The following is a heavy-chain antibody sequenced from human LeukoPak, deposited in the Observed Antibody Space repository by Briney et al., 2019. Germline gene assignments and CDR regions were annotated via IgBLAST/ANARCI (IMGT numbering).Heavy chain of an antibody. D-gene: IGHD4-11*01. J-gene: IGHJ3*02. CDR1: GYTFTNYY. CDR3: MTDPRTTKNAFDI. Sequence: GASVKVSCKASGYTFTNYYMHWVRQAPGQGRQWMGWINPNSGGTNYAHKFQGRVTITRDTSINTAYMDLNWLTSDDTAVYYCMTDPRTTKNAFDIWGQGTMVTVSS. V-gene: IGHV1-2*02. CDR2: INPNSGGT.